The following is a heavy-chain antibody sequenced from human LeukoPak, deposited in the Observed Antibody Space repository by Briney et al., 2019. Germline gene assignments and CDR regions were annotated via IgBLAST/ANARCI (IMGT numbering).Heavy chain of an antibody. CDR3: ARDEGIAAAGMGYYFDY. CDR1: GYTFTSYD. CDR2: MNPNSGNT. J-gene: IGHJ4*02. V-gene: IGHV1-8*01. D-gene: IGHD6-13*01. Sequence: ASVKVSCKASGYTFTSYDINWVRQATGQGLEWMGWMNPNSGNTGYAQKFQGRVTITADKSTSTAYMELSSLRSEDTAVYYCARDEGIAAAGMGYYFDYWGQGTLVTVSS.